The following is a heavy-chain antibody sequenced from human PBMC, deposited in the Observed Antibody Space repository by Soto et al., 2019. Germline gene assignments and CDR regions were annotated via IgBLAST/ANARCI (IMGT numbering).Heavy chain of an antibody. CDR1: GGSTSSSSYY. Sequence: SETLSLTCTVSGGSTSSSSYYWGWIRQPPGKGLEWIGSIYYSGSTYYNPSLKSRVTISVDTSKNQFSLKLSSVTAADTAVYYCARQDTAMVNWFDPWGQGTLVTVSS. D-gene: IGHD5-18*01. CDR2: IYYSGST. J-gene: IGHJ5*02. V-gene: IGHV4-39*01. CDR3: ARQDTAMVNWFDP.